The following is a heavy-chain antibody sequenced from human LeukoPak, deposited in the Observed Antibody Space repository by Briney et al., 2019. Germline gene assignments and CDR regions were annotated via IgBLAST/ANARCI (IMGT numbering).Heavy chain of an antibody. J-gene: IGHJ4*02. Sequence: GGSLRLSCAASGFSFSTYAMSWVRQAPGKGLEWVSVISVTPTNTNYADSVKGRFTISRDNSKNTLYLQMNSLRVEDTALYYCATNQYYDSVGYYGFEDSWGQGNLVTVSS. D-gene: IGHD3-22*01. CDR3: ATNQYYDSVGYYGFEDS. CDR2: ISVTPTNT. V-gene: IGHV3-23*01. CDR1: GFSFSTYA.